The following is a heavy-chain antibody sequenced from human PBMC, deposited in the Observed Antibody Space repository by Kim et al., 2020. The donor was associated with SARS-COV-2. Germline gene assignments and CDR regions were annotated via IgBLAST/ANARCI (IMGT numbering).Heavy chain of an antibody. CDR2: MNPNSGNT. J-gene: IGHJ4*02. CDR1: GYTFTSFD. Sequence: ASVKVSCKASGYTFTSFDINWVRQATGQGLEWMGWMNPNSGNTAYAQKFQVRATMTRNTSISTAYLEPSTLRIAEPAVYTCARANGSLAYWGQGTL. D-gene: IGHD1-26*01. CDR3: ARANGSLAY. V-gene: IGHV1-8*01.